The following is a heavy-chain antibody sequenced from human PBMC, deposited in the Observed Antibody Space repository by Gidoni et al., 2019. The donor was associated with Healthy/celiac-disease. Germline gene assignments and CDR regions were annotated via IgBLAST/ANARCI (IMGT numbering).Heavy chain of an antibody. CDR2: IYYSGST. V-gene: IGHV4-30-4*01. Sequence: QVQLQESGPGLVKPSQTLSLTCTVSGGSISSGDYYWSWIRQPPGKGLEWIGYIYYSGSTYYNPSLKSRVTISVDTSKNQFSLKLSSVTAADTAVYYCARGVGCSSTSCYLFYYYYGMDVWGQGTTVTVSS. D-gene: IGHD2-2*01. CDR1: GGSISSGDYY. J-gene: IGHJ6*02. CDR3: ARGVGCSSTSCYLFYYYYGMDV.